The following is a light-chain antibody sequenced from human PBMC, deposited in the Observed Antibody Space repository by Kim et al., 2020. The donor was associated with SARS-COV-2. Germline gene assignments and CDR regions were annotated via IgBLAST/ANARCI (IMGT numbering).Light chain of an antibody. J-gene: IGLJ2*01. V-gene: IGLV3-19*01. Sequence: AVGQTVRTTCQGDSLRSYYATWYQQKPGQAPILVIYGKNNRPAGSPDRFSGSSSGNTASLTITGTQAGDEADYYCNSRDSNDNVVFGGGTQLTVL. CDR2: GKN. CDR3: NSRDSNDNVV. CDR1: SLRSYY.